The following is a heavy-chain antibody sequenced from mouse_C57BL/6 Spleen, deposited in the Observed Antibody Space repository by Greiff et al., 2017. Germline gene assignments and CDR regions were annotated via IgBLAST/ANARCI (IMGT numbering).Heavy chain of an antibody. CDR2: IDPEDGDT. Sequence: VQLQQSGAELVRPGASVKLSCTASGFNIKDYYMHWVKQRPEQGLEWIGRIDPEDGDTEYAPKFQGKATMTADTSSNTAYLQLSSLTSEDTAVYYCTTPAYGNYEGAMDYWGQGTSVTVSS. CDR1: GFNIKDYY. D-gene: IGHD2-1*01. CDR3: TTPAYGNYEGAMDY. J-gene: IGHJ4*01. V-gene: IGHV14-1*01.